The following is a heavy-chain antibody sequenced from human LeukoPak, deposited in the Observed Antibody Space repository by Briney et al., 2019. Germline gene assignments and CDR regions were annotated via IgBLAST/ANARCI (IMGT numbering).Heavy chain of an antibody. CDR2: IYHSGST. J-gene: IGHJ4*02. D-gene: IGHD3/OR15-3a*01. Sequence: PSETLSLTCTVSGYSISSGYYWGWIRQPPGKGLEWIGSIYHSGSTYYNPSLKSRVTISVDTSKNQFSLKLSSVTAADTAVYYCASFGLFKSPDYWGQGTLVTVSS. V-gene: IGHV4-38-2*02. CDR1: GYSISSGYY. CDR3: ASFGLFKSPDY.